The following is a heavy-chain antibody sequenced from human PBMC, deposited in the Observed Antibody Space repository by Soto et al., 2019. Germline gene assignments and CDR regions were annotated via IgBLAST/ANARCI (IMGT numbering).Heavy chain of an antibody. CDR1: GASLSSGGYS. Sequence: PSETLSLTCSVSGASLSSGGYSWSWFRRPPGKALEWIAYVYYGGTASYNPSLKSRVTISVDSSKNQFSLTVKSVTAADTAAYLCARANPQPRGVFDFSGRGTQVTVSS. CDR2: VYYGGTA. D-gene: IGHD3-10*01. V-gene: IGHV4-30-2*01. J-gene: IGHJ4*02. CDR3: ARANPQPRGVFDF.